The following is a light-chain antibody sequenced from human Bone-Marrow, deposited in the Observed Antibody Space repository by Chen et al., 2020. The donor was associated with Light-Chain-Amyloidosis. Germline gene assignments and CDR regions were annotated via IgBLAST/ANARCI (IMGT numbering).Light chain of an antibody. CDR3: SSYTITNTVV. Sequence: QSALTQPASVSGSPGQSITLSCTGTSSDVGGDNHFSWYQQHPDKAPKLLIYEVTNRPAWVPDRLSCSKSDNTTSLTIFGVPTEDEADYFGSSYTITNTVVFGSGTRVTVL. CDR2: EVT. CDR1: SSDVGGDNH. V-gene: IGLV2-14*01. J-gene: IGLJ1*01.